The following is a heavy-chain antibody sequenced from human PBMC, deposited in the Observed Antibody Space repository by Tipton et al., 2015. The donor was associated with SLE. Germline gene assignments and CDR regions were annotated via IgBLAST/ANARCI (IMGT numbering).Heavy chain of an antibody. Sequence: GSLRLSCAASTFTVTSYAMTWVRQAPGEGLEWVSTISMGGSSTYYADSVRGRFSISRDISQNTLSLQMNSLRSDDTAVYSCARAIVGSTFHAFDIWGQGTLVTVSS. D-gene: IGHD2-21*01. J-gene: IGHJ3*02. CDR1: TFTVTSYA. CDR3: ARAIVGSTFHAFDI. V-gene: IGHV3-23*05. CDR2: ISMGGSST.